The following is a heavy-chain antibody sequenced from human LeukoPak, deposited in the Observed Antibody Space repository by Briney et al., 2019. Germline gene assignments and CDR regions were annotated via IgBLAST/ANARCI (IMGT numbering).Heavy chain of an antibody. Sequence: SETLSLTCAVYGGSFSGYYWSWIRQPPGKGLEWIGEINHSGSTNYNPSLKSRVTISVDTSKNQFSLKLSSVTAADTAVYYCAREIYGSGSYNDYWGQGTLVTVSS. CDR1: GGSFSGYY. V-gene: IGHV4-34*01. CDR3: AREIYGSGSYNDY. J-gene: IGHJ4*02. CDR2: INHSGST. D-gene: IGHD3-10*01.